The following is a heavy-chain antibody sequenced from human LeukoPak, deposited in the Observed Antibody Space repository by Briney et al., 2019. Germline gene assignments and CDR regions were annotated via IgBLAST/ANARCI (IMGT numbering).Heavy chain of an antibody. CDR2: INGADYST. J-gene: IGHJ4*02. CDR3: ASANPTPRGINFDS. CDR1: GFIFRTSA. V-gene: IGHV3-23*01. Sequence: GGSLRLSCAASGFIFRTSAMSWVRQAPGKGLQWVSSINGADYSTYYADSVKGRFTISRDSSKNILYLQMNSLRTDDTALYYCASANPTPRGINFDSWGQGTLATVSS. D-gene: IGHD3-10*01.